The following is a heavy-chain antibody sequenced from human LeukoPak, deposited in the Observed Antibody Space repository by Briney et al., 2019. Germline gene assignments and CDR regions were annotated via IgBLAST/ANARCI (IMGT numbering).Heavy chain of an antibody. D-gene: IGHD2-2*01. CDR2: INPSGGST. V-gene: IGHV1-46*01. Sequence: GASVKVSCKASGYTFTSYYMLWVRQAPGQGLEWMGIINPSGGSTSYAQKFQGRVTMTRDTSTSTVYMELSSLRSEDTAVYYCARAFTRYPSGDYWGQGTLVTVSS. CDR3: ARAFTRYPSGDY. J-gene: IGHJ4*02. CDR1: GYTFTSYY.